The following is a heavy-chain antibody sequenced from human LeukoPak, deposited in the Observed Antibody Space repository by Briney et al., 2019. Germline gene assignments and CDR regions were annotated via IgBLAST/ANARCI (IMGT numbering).Heavy chain of an antibody. V-gene: IGHV3-30*03. CDR3: ARLSGYDWESFYDY. J-gene: IGHJ4*02. Sequence: GGSLRLSCAASGFTFSSYWMSWVRQAPGKGLEWVAVISYDGSNKYYADSVKGRFTISRDNSKNTLYLQMNSLRAEDTAVYYCARLSGYDWESFYDYWGQGTLVTVSS. CDR1: GFTFSSYW. CDR2: ISYDGSNK. D-gene: IGHD5-12*01.